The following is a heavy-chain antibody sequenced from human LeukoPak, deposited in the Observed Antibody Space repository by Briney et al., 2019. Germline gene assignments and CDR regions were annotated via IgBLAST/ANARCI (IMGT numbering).Heavy chain of an antibody. Sequence: ASVKVSCKASGYTFTSYDINWVRQATGQGLEWMGWMNPNSGNTGYAQKFQGRVTMTRNTSISIAYMEPSSLRSDDTAVYYCARVSVAVAGPLFDYWGQGTLVTVSS. D-gene: IGHD6-19*01. CDR3: ARVSVAVAGPLFDY. CDR2: MNPNSGNT. J-gene: IGHJ4*02. V-gene: IGHV1-8*01. CDR1: GYTFTSYD.